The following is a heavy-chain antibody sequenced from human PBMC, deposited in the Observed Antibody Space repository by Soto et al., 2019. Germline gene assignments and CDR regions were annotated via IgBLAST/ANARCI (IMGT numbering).Heavy chain of an antibody. CDR2: INDSGDI. CDR3: ARGLLWFGESSRRGGYYYYMDV. D-gene: IGHD3-10*01. J-gene: IGHJ6*03. Sequence: QVQLQQWGAGLLKPSETLSLTCAVYGGSFSGYQWSWIRQTPGKGLEWIGGINDSGDINYNPSLKSRVIILVDAAKKQISLKLSSVTAADTAVYYCARGLLWFGESSRRGGYYYYMDVWGKGTTVTVSS. CDR1: GGSFSGYQ. V-gene: IGHV4-34*02.